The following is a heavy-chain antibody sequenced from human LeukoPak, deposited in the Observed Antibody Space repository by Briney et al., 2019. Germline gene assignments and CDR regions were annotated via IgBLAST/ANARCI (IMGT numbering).Heavy chain of an antibody. CDR2: IDYSGTT. V-gene: IGHV4-39*01. CDR1: LGSISTSITPTY. CDR3: ARKGTIAPTGASHFDY. Sequence: PSETLSLTCIVSLGSISTSITPTYWNWVRQPPGKGLEWFGGIDYSGTTDYNPSLESRATISVDTSKNQFSVKLTSVTAADTAVYYCARKGTIAPTGASHFDYWGRGTLVTVSS. J-gene: IGHJ4*02. D-gene: IGHD6-13*01.